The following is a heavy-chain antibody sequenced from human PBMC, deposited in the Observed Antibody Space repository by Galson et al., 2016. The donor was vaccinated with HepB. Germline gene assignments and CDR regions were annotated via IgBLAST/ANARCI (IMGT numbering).Heavy chain of an antibody. CDR3: AKAVSIFGVLEVYALGV. J-gene: IGHJ6*02. CDR2: IYPAGDT. Sequence: SLRLSCAASEFLVSGHYMSWVRQGPGKGLERVAIIYPAGDTLYAGSVKGRFIISRDSAKNTLYLQMNSLRPGDTGVYYCAKAVSIFGVLEVYALGVWGQGATVT. V-gene: IGHV3-66*01. CDR1: EFLVSGHY. D-gene: IGHD3-3*01.